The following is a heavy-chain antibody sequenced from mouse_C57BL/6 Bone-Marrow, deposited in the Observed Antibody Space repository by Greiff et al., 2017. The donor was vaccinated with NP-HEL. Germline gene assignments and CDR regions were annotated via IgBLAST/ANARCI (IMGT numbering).Heavy chain of an antibody. D-gene: IGHD1-1*01. J-gene: IGHJ2*01. CDR2: IDPEDGDT. V-gene: IGHV14-1*01. Sequence: VQLQQSGAELVRPGASVKSSCTASGFNIKDYYMLWVKQRPEQGLEWIGRIDPEDGDTEYAPKFQGKATMTADTSSNPAYLQPSSLTSEDTAVYYCTTWGYYGHDYWGQGTTLTVSS. CDR3: TTWGYYGHDY. CDR1: GFNIKDYY.